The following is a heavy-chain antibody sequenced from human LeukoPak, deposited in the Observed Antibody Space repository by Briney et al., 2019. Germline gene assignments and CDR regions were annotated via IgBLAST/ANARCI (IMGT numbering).Heavy chain of an antibody. Sequence: ASVKVSCKASGYTFTSYGISWVRQAPGQGLEWMGWISAYNGNTNYAQKLQGRVTMTTDTSTSTAYMELRRLRSDDTAMYYCARAVVVMGATTSNFDSWGQGTLVMVSS. D-gene: IGHD2-15*01. CDR2: ISAYNGNT. J-gene: IGHJ4*02. CDR1: GYTFTSYG. V-gene: IGHV1-18*01. CDR3: ARAVVVMGATTSNFDS.